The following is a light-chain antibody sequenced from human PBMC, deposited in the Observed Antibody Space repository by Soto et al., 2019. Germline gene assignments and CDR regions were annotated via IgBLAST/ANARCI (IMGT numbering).Light chain of an antibody. CDR1: QSVSNNY. V-gene: IGKV3-20*01. CDR3: QQYGSSPPYT. J-gene: IGKJ2*01. CDR2: GAS. Sequence: EIVLTQSPGTLSLSPGERATLSCRASQSVSNNYLAWYQQTPGQAPRLLIYGASARATGIPDRFSGSGSGTDFTLTISRLEPEDFAVYYCQQYGSSPPYTFGQGTKLEIK.